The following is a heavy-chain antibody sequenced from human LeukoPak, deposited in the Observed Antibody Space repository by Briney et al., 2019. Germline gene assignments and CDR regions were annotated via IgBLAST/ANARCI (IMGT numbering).Heavy chain of an antibody. CDR1: GGTFSSYA. V-gene: IGHV1-69*05. CDR2: IIPIFGTA. D-gene: IGHD2/OR15-2a*01. Sequence: SVKVSCKASGGTFSSYAISWVRQAPGQGLERMGGIIPIFGTANYAQKFQGRVTITTDESTSTAYMELSSLRSEDTAVYYCARTNIPGTVYYYYMDVWGKGTTVTVSS. CDR3: ARTNIPGTVYYYYMDV. J-gene: IGHJ6*03.